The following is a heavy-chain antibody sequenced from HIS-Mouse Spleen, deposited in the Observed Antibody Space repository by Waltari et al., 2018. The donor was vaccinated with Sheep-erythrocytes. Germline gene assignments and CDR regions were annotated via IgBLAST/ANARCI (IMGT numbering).Heavy chain of an antibody. CDR1: GFTFSSYS. CDR2: ISSSSSYI. D-gene: IGHD1-26*01. V-gene: IGHV3-21*01. Sequence: EVQLVESGGGLVKPGGSLRLSCSASGFTFSSYSMNWLRQAPGKGLEWVSSISSSSSYIYYADSVKGRFTISRDNAKNSLYLQMNSLRAEDTAVYYCARDQGDSGSYYYYYGMDVWGQGTTVTVSS. J-gene: IGHJ6*02. CDR3: ARDQGDSGSYYYYYGMDV.